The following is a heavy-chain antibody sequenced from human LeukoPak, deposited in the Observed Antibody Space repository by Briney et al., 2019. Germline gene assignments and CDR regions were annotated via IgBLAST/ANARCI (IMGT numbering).Heavy chain of an antibody. D-gene: IGHD1-26*01. CDR2: ISAYNGNT. V-gene: IGHV1-18*01. J-gene: IGHJ6*02. CDR3: ATLGVFSSYYYYGMDV. Sequence: GESLKISCKASGYTFTSYGISWVRQAPGQGLEWMGWISAYNGNTNYAQKLQGRVTMTTDTSTSTAYMELRSLRSDDTAVYYRATLGVFSSYYYYGMDVWGQGTTVTVSS. CDR1: GYTFTSYG.